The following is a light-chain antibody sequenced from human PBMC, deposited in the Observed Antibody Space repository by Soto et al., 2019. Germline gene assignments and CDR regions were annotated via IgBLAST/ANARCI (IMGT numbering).Light chain of an antibody. CDR2: GAS. Sequence: EIVMTQSPATLSVSPGERATLSCRASQSVSSDLAWYQQKPGQAPSVLIYGASTRATGMPARFSGSGSGTEFTLTISSLQSEDSAVYYCQQYNDWWTFGQGTKVEIK. CDR3: QQYNDWWT. V-gene: IGKV3-15*01. CDR1: QSVSSD. J-gene: IGKJ1*01.